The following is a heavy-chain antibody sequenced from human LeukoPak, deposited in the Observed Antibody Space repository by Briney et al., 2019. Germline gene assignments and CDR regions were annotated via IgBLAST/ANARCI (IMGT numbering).Heavy chain of an antibody. J-gene: IGHJ3*02. CDR3: ARVPGSSWYENAFDI. D-gene: IGHD6-13*01. CDR2: IKQDGSEK. V-gene: IGHV3-7*01. Sequence: GGSLRLSCAASGFTFSRYWMSWVRQAPGKGLEWVANIKQDGSEKYYVDSVKGRFTISRDNAKNSLYLQMNSLRAEDTAVYYCARVPGSSWYENAFDIWGQGTMVTVSS. CDR1: GFTFSRYW.